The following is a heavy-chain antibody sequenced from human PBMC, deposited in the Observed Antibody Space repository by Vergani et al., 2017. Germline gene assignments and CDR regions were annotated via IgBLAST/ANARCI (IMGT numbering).Heavy chain of an antibody. CDR3: VKDAGSCENFFDS. J-gene: IGHJ4*02. CDR2: LTGGGGST. D-gene: IGHD1-26*01. Sequence: EVQLLESGGSLKQPGGSVRLSCAASGFTFSTYAMHWVRQAPGKGLEWVSALTGGGGSTNYADSFKGRFIISRDNSRDTLYLQMNSLRPEDTATYYCVKDAGSCENFFDSWGQGTLVTVSS. V-gene: IGHV3-23*01. CDR1: GFTFSTYA.